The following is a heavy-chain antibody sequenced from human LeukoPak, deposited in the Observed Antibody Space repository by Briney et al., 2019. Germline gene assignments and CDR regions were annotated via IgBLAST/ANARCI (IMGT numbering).Heavy chain of an antibody. V-gene: IGHV3-7*01. CDR2: IKQDGSEK. CDR3: ARAMDV. Sequence: GGSLRLSCAASGFTFSNYWMHWVRQAPGKGLEWVADIKQDGSEKYYVDSVKGRFTISRDNAKNSLYLQMNSLRAEDTAVYYCARAMDVWGQGTTVTVSS. CDR1: GFTFSNYW. J-gene: IGHJ6*02.